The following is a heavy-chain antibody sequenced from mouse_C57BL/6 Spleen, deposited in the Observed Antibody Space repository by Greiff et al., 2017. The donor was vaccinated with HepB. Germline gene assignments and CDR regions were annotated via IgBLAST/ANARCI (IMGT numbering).Heavy chain of an antibody. J-gene: IGHJ3*01. V-gene: IGHV1-22*01. CDR3: ARSYYGSIPFAY. D-gene: IGHD1-1*01. CDR2: INPNNGGT. Sequence: VQLQQSGPELVKPGASVKMSCKASGYTFTDYNMHWVKQSHGKSLEWIGYINPNNGGTSYNQKFKGKATLTVNKSSSTAYMELRSLTSEDSAVYYCARSYYGSIPFAYWGQGTLVTVSA. CDR1: GYTFTDYN.